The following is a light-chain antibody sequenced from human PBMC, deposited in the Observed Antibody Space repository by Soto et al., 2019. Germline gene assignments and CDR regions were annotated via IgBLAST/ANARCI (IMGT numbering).Light chain of an antibody. V-gene: IGKV1-5*03. CDR1: QSINSW. CDR2: KAA. CDR3: QQYNTYSRT. J-gene: IGKJ1*01. Sequence: DIQMTQSPSTLSASVGDRVTITCRASQSINSWLAWYQQKPGKAPKILISKAASLESGVPSRFSGSGSRTEFTLTISSLQHDDFATYYCQQYNTYSRTFGEGTKVEIK.